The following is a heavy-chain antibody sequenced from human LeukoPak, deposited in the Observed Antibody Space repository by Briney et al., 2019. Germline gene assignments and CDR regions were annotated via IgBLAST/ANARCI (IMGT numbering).Heavy chain of an antibody. CDR2: INPNSGDT. D-gene: IGHD3-16*01. V-gene: IGHV1-2*02. Sequence: ASVKVSCKASGYTFTGHYMYWVRQAPGQGLEWMGWINPNSGDTNYAQNFQDRVTLTTDTSTSTAYMELRSLRSDDTAVYYCARDVNYAFDYWGQGTLVTVSS. CDR1: GYTFTGHY. CDR3: ARDVNYAFDY. J-gene: IGHJ4*02.